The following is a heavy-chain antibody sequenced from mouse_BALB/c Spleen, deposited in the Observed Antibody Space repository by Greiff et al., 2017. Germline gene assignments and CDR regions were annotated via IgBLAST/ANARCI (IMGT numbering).Heavy chain of an antibody. Sequence: LVESGAELVKPGASVKLSCTASGFNIKDTYMHWVKQRPEQGLEWIGRIDPANGNTKYDPKFQGKATITADTSSNTAYLQLSSLTSEDTAVYYCARGYDGYFDYWGQGTTLTVSS. CDR3: ARGYDGYFDY. V-gene: IGHV14-3*02. CDR2: IDPANGNT. D-gene: IGHD2-3*01. CDR1: GFNIKDTY. J-gene: IGHJ2*01.